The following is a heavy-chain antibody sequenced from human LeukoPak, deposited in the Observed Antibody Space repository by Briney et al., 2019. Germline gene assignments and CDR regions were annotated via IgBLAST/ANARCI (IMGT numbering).Heavy chain of an antibody. V-gene: IGHV3-21*01. CDR3: AREKYYDILTGYAPYYGMDV. CDR1: GFTFSSYS. J-gene: IGHJ6*02. CDR2: ISSSSYI. Sequence: GGSLRLSCAASGFTFSSYSMNWVRQAPGKGLEWVSSISSSSYIYYADSVKGRFTISRDNAKNSPYLQMNSLRAEDTAVYYCAREKYYDILTGYAPYYGMDVWGQGTTVTVSS. D-gene: IGHD3-9*01.